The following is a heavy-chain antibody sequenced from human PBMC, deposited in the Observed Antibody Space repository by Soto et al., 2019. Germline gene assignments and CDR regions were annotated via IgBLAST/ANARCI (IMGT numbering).Heavy chain of an antibody. CDR2: LIPLFGTT. CDR1: GGTFSGHA. J-gene: IGHJ4*02. CDR3: ARGPNWGYRFDS. V-gene: IGHV1-69*06. D-gene: IGHD7-27*01. Sequence: QVQLVQSGAEVKKPGSSVNVSCEASGGTFSGHAISWVRQAPGQGPEWMGGLIPLFGTTQHAQNFQDRLTITADKSTSTAYMELTSLRFEDTAIYYCARGPNWGYRFDSWSQGTLVTVSS.